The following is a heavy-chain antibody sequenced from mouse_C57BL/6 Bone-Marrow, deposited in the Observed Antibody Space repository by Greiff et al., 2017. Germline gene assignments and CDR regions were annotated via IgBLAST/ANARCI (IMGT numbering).Heavy chain of an antibody. Sequence: QVQLKQSGAELVRPGTSVKVSCKASGYAFTNYLIEWVKQRPGQGLEWIGVINPGSGGTNYNEKFKGKATLTADKSSSTAYMQLSSLTSEDSAVYFCARGRILRSYAMDYWGQGTSVTVSS. V-gene: IGHV1-54*01. D-gene: IGHD1-1*01. CDR1: GYAFTNYL. CDR2: INPGSGGT. CDR3: ARGRILRSYAMDY. J-gene: IGHJ4*01.